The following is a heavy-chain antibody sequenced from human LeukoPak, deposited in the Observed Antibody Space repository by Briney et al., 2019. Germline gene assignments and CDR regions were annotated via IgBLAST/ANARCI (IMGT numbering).Heavy chain of an antibody. CDR3: ARAAHYGSGSYPLY. CDR1: GGSFSGYY. V-gene: IGHV4-34*01. D-gene: IGHD3-10*01. Sequence: SETLSLTCAVYGGSFSGYYWSWIRQPPGKGLEWIGEINHSGSTNYNPSLKSRVTISVDTSKNQFSLKLSSVTAADTAVYYCARAAHYGSGSYPLYWGQGTLVTVSS. CDR2: INHSGST. J-gene: IGHJ4*02.